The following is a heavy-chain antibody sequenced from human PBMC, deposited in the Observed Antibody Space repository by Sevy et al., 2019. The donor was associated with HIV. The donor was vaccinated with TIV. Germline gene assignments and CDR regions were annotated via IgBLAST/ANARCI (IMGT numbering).Heavy chain of an antibody. CDR2: ISGLNNYI. CDR3: AREGDSWLPSDY. CDR1: GFTFSSYS. J-gene: IGHJ4*02. D-gene: IGHD6-13*01. Sequence: GGSLRLSCTASGFTFSSYSMNWVRQAPWKGLEWVSSISGLNNYIYYADSVKGRFTISRDNAKNSLYLQMNSLRAEDTAVYYCAREGDSWLPSDYWGQGTLVTVSS. V-gene: IGHV3-21*01.